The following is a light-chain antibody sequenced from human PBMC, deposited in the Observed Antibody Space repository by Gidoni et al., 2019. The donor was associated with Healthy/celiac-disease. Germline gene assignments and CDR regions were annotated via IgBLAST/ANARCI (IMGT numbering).Light chain of an antibody. V-gene: IGKV3-15*01. J-gene: IGKJ2*01. CDR1: QSVSSN. CDR2: GAS. Sequence: EIVMTQSPATLSVSPGERATISCRARQSVSSNLAWYQQKPGQAPRLLIYGASTRATGIPARFSGSGSGTEFTLTISSLQSEDFAVYYCQQYNNWPPRYTFGQGTKLEIK. CDR3: QQYNNWPPRYT.